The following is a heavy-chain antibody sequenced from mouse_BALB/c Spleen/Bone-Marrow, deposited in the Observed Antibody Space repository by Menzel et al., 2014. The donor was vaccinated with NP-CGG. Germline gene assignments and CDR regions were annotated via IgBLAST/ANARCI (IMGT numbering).Heavy chain of an antibody. Sequence: VQLQQSGDELGKPGASVKLSCMASGFTFTSYWIHWVKQRPGQGPEWIGEINPSNGRTNYNEKFKRKATLTEDKSSSTAYMQLSSLTSEDSAVYYCARDGNYRYAMDYWGQGTSVTVSS. CDR2: INPSNGRT. D-gene: IGHD2-1*01. CDR3: ARDGNYRYAMDY. CDR1: GFTFTSYW. V-gene: IGHV1S81*02. J-gene: IGHJ4*01.